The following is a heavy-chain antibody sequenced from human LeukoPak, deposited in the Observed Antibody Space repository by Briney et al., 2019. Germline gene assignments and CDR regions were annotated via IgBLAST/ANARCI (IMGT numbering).Heavy chain of an antibody. Sequence: SGGSLRLSCAASGFTFSSYAMHWVRQAPGKGLEWVAVISYDGSNKYYADSVKGRFTISRDNSKNTLYLQMNSLRAEDTAVYYCAKDTGGNSGGDYWGQGTLVTVSS. CDR1: GFTFSSYA. D-gene: IGHD4-23*01. CDR2: ISYDGSNK. J-gene: IGHJ4*02. CDR3: AKDTGGNSGGDY. V-gene: IGHV3-30-3*01.